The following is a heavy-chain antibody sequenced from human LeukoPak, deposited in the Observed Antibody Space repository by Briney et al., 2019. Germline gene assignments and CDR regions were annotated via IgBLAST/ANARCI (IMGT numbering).Heavy chain of an antibody. J-gene: IGHJ4*02. CDR3: ATSRGSWPDYFDY. CDR1: GFTFSSYE. CDR2: ISTSGSTI. Sequence: TGGSLRLSCAASGFTFSSYEMNWVRQAPGKGLDWVSYISTSGSTIYYADSVKGRFTISRDNAKNSLYLQMNSLRAEDTAVYYRATSRGSWPDYFDYWGQGTLVTVSS. D-gene: IGHD6-13*01. V-gene: IGHV3-48*03.